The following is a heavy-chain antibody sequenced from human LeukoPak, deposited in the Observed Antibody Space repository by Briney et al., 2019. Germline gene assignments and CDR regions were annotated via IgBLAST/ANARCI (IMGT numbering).Heavy chain of an antibody. CDR3: ARVRRGGWTNEFDY. Sequence: GGSLRLSCAASEFSVGSNYMTWVRQAPGKGLEWVSLIYSGGSTYYADSVKGRFTISRDNSKNTLYLQMNSLRAEDTAVYYCARVRRGGWTNEFDYWGQGTLVTVSS. J-gene: IGHJ4*02. V-gene: IGHV3-66*01. CDR2: IYSGGST. D-gene: IGHD6-19*01. CDR1: EFSVGSNY.